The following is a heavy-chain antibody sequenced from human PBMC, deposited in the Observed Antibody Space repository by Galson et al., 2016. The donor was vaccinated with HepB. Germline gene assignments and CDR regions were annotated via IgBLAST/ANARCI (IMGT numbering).Heavy chain of an antibody. CDR2: ISAKNGNK. Sequence: SVKVSCKASGYTFSSYGISWVRQAPGQGLEWMGWISAKNGNKFYAQNLQGRVTMTTDTFTSTGYMELRSLRFDDTAVYYCARDAVLPGMRSDYYHGMDVWGQGTLVTVSS. CDR1: GYTFSSYG. J-gene: IGHJ6*02. CDR3: ARDAVLPGMRSDYYHGMDV. D-gene: IGHD3-10*01. V-gene: IGHV1-18*01.